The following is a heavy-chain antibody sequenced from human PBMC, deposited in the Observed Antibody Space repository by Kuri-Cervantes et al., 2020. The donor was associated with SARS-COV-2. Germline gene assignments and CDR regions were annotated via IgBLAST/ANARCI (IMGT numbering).Heavy chain of an antibody. CDR2: INPSGGST. CDR1: GYTFTSYY. V-gene: IGHV1-46*01. J-gene: IGHJ4*02. Sequence: ASVNVSCKPSGYTFTSYYMHWVRQAPGQGLEWMGIINPSGGSTSYAQKFQGRVTMTRDTSTSTVYMELSSLRSEDTAVYYCARSGYDRAGYFDYWGQGTLVTVSS. D-gene: IGHD5-12*01. CDR3: ARSGYDRAGYFDY.